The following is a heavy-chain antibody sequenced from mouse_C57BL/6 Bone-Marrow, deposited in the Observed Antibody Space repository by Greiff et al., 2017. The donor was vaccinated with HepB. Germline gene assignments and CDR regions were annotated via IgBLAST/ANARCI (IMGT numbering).Heavy chain of an antibody. Sequence: EVQVVESGGGLVQPGGSLKLSCAASGFTFSDYYMYWVRQTPEKRLEWVAYISNGGGSTYYPDTVKGRFTISRDNAKNTLYLQMSRLKSEDTAMYYCARFGWYFDVWGTGTTVTVSS. CDR3: ARFGWYFDV. V-gene: IGHV5-12*01. CDR1: GFTFSDYY. J-gene: IGHJ1*03. CDR2: ISNGGGST.